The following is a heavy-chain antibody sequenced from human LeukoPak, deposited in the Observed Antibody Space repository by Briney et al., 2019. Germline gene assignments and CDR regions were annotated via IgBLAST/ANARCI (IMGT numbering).Heavy chain of an antibody. CDR2: INSDGSST. V-gene: IGHV3-74*01. CDR3: ARAVLYYYDSSGYSRPYNWFDP. CDR1: GFTFSSYW. J-gene: IGHJ5*02. Sequence: PGGSLRLSCAASGFTFSSYWMHWVRQAPGKGLVWVSRINSDGSSTSYADSVKGRFTISRDNAKNTLYLQMNSLRAEDTAVYYCARAVLYYYDSSGYSRPYNWFDPWGQGTLVTVFS. D-gene: IGHD3-22*01.